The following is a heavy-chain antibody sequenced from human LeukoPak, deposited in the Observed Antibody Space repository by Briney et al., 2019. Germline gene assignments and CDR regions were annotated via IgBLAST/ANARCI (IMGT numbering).Heavy chain of an antibody. CDR2: INQDGSEK. CDR1: GFTFTTYW. V-gene: IGHV3-7*01. Sequence: GGSLRLSCAASGFTFTTYWMSWVRQAPGKVLEWVANINQDGSEKYYVDSVKGRFTISRDNSKNTLYLQMNSLRAEDTAVYYCAREAESDAFDIWGQGTMVTVSS. CDR3: AREAESDAFDI. J-gene: IGHJ3*02.